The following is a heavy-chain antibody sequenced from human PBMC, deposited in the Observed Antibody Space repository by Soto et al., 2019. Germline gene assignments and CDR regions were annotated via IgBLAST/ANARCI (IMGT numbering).Heavy chain of an antibody. CDR2: IYHSGST. CDR3: ARGESGYYGSGSYPSFDY. V-gene: IGHV4-30-2*01. Sequence: SETLSLTCAFSGGSISSAGYSWSWIRQPPGKGLEWIGYIYHSGSTYYNPSLKSRVTISVDRSKNQFYLKLSSVTAADTAVYYCARGESGYYGSGSYPSFDYWGQGTLVTVSS. D-gene: IGHD3-10*01. J-gene: IGHJ4*02. CDR1: GGSISSAGYS.